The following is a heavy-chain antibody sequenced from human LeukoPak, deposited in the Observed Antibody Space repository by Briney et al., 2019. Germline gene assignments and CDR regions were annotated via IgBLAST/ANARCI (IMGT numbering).Heavy chain of an antibody. J-gene: IGHJ5*02. CDR3: ARDAGNTYNWFDP. CDR2: IYHSGST. CDR1: GGSISSGGYY. Sequence: SETLSLTCTVSGGSISSGGYYWSWIRQPPGKGLEWIGYIYHSGSTYYNPSLKSRVTISVDRSKNQFSLKLSSVTAADTAVYYCARDAGNTYNWFDPWGQGTLVTVSS. V-gene: IGHV4-30-2*01. D-gene: IGHD1/OR15-1a*01.